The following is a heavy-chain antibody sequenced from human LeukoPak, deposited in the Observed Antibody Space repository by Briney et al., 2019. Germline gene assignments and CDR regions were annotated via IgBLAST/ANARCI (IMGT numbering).Heavy chain of an antibody. CDR1: GGSININNYY. CDR3: ARGRIQLWLPPFDY. CDR2: VSYSGRT. D-gene: IGHD5-18*01. V-gene: IGHV4-39*07. Sequence: SETLSLTCTVSGGSININNYYWGWIRQPPGKGLEWIGGVSYSGRTDYNPSLKSRVTISVDTSKNQFSLKLSSVTAADTAVYYCARGRIQLWLPPFDYWGQGTLVTVSS. J-gene: IGHJ4*02.